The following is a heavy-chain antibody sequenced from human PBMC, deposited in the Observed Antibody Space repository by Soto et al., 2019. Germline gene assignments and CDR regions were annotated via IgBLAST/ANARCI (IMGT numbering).Heavy chain of an antibody. CDR3: ARDRIAAAGWSYGMDV. D-gene: IGHD6-13*01. J-gene: IGHJ6*02. CDR2: INPNSGGT. Sequence: ASVKVSCKASGYAFSNNFMHWVRQAPGQGLEWMGWINPNSGGTNYAQKFQGWVTMTRDTSISTAYMELSRLRSDDTAVYYCARDRIAAAGWSYGMDVWGQGTTVTVSS. CDR1: GYAFSNNF. V-gene: IGHV1-2*04.